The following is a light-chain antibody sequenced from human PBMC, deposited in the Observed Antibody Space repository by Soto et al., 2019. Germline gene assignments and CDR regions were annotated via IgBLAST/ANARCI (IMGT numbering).Light chain of an antibody. J-gene: IGLJ2*01. Sequence: QSVLTQPASVSGSPGQSITISCTGTSSDVGSYNHVSWYQQHPGKAPKLMIYEGSKRPSGVSNRFSGSKSGNTASLTISGLQAEDEADYYCCSDAGSSTVVFGGGTKLTVL. V-gene: IGLV2-23*01. CDR2: EGS. CDR3: CSDAGSSTVV. CDR1: SSDVGSYNH.